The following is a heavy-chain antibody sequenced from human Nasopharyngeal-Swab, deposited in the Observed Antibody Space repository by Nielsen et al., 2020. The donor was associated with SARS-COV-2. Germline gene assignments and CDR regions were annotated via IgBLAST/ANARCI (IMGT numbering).Heavy chain of an antibody. CDR3: ARDDDSGSYSDAFDI. J-gene: IGHJ3*02. CDR2: ISSSSSYI. D-gene: IGHD1-26*01. V-gene: IGHV3-21*01. Sequence: WIRQPPGKGLEWVSSISSSSSYIYYADSVKGRFTISRDNSKNTLYLQMNSLRAEDTAVYYCARDDDSGSYSDAFDIWGQGTMVTVSS.